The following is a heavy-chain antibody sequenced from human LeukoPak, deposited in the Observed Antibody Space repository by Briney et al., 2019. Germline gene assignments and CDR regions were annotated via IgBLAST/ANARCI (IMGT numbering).Heavy chain of an antibody. Sequence: SGPALVQPTQTLTLTCTFSGFPLTTSGMCVNWIRQPPGKALEWLARIDWDDAKFYSTSLKTRLTISKDTSKNQVVLTMTNMDPVDTATYYCARLYSSSSGLFDSWGQGTLVTVSS. V-gene: IGHV2-70*17. J-gene: IGHJ4*02. D-gene: IGHD6-6*01. CDR3: ARLYSSSSGLFDS. CDR1: GFPLTTSGMC. CDR2: IDWDDAK.